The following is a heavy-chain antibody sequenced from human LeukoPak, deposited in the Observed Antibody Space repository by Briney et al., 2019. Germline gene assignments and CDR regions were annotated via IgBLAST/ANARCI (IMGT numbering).Heavy chain of an antibody. D-gene: IGHD3-10*01. CDR2: IDGSGTLA. CDR1: GFSFSSYA. J-gene: IGHJ4*02. CDR3: AKRNGSGTTHLDY. Sequence: GGSLKLSCAASGFSFSSYAMSWVRQAPGKGLEWVSAIDGSGTLAYYADSVKGRFTISRDNSKGTLYLQLNSLRAEDTAVYYCAKRNGSGTTHLDYWGQGTLVTVSS. V-gene: IGHV3-23*01.